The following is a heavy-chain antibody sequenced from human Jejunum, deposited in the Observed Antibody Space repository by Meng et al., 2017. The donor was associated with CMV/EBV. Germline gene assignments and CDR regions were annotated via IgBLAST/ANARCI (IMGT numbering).Heavy chain of an antibody. D-gene: IGHD2-2*01. V-gene: IGHV4-4*02. Sequence: VSGGSSNSYTWWSWVRQPPGKGLEWIGEIYHSGGTNYNPSLKSRVTISVDRSNNQFSLKLTSVTAADTAVYYCARYVVVPAAISFDSWGQGTLVTVSS. CDR1: GGSSNSYTW. CDR3: ARYVVVPAAISFDS. J-gene: IGHJ4*02. CDR2: IYHSGGT.